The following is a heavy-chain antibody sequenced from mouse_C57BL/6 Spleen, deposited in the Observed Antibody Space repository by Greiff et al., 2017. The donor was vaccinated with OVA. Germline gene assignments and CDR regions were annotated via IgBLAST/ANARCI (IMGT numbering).Heavy chain of an antibody. CDR1: GYTFTDYN. CDR3: AREGSSYDAMDY. J-gene: IGHJ4*01. D-gene: IGHD1-1*01. V-gene: IGHV1-18*01. CDR2: INPNNGGT. Sequence: EVQLQQSGPELVKPGASVKIPCKASGYTFTDYNMDWVKQSHGKSLEWIGDINPNNGGTIYNQKFKGKATLTVDKSSSTAYMELRSLTSEDTAVYYCAREGSSYDAMDYWGQGTSVTVSS.